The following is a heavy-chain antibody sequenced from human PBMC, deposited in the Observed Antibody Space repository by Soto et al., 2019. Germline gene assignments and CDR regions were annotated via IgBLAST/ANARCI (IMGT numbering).Heavy chain of an antibody. CDR2: VIHIFGTA. CDR1: GGTFSSYA. CDR3: ARKRSGYDEFDP. Sequence: QVQLVQSGAEVKKPGSSVKVSCKASGGTFSSYAISWVRQAPGQGLEWMGGVIHIFGTANYAQKFQGRVTITADKSTSTAYLELSSLRSEDTAVYYFARKRSGYDEFDPWGQGTLVTVSS. V-gene: IGHV1-69*14. D-gene: IGHD5-12*01. J-gene: IGHJ5*02.